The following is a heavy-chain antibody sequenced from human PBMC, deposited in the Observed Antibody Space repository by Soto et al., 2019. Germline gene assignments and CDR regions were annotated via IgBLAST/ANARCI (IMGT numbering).Heavy chain of an antibody. V-gene: IGHV1-3*01. D-gene: IGHD2-15*01. Sequence: ASVKVSCKASGYTFTSYAMHWVRQAPGQRLEWMGWINAGNGNTKYSQKFQGRVTITRDTSAGTAYMELSSLGSEDTAVYYCARGAPEGYCSGGSCYFFDYWGQGTLVTVSS. CDR3: ARGAPEGYCSGGSCYFFDY. CDR1: GYTFTSYA. CDR2: INAGNGNT. J-gene: IGHJ4*02.